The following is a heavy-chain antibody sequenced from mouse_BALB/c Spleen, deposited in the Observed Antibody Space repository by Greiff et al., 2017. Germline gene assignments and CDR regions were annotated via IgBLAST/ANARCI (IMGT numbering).Heavy chain of an antibody. CDR2: ISSGGSYT. CDR1: GFTFSSYA. CDR3: ARDRDDLYAMGY. Sequence: EVQLVESGGGLVKPGGSLKLSCAASGFTFSSYAMSWVRQSPEKRLEWVAEISSGGSYTYYPDTVTGRFTISRDNAKNTLYLEMSSLRSEDTAMYYCARDRDDLYAMGYWGQGTSVTVSS. V-gene: IGHV5-9-4*01. J-gene: IGHJ4*01. D-gene: IGHD2-3*01.